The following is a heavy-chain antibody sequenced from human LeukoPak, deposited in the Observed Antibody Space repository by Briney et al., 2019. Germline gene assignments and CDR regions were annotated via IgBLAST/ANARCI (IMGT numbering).Heavy chain of an antibody. V-gene: IGHV4-59*08. CDR2: IYYSGST. Sequence: SETLSLTCTVSGGSISSYYWSWIRQPPGKGLEWIGYIYYSGSTNYNPSLKSRVTISVDTSKNQFSLKLSSVTAADTAVYYCARLLGYCSSTSCGRGWFDPWGQGTLITVSS. CDR3: ARLLGYCSSTSCGRGWFDP. J-gene: IGHJ5*02. CDR1: GGSISSYY. D-gene: IGHD2-2*01.